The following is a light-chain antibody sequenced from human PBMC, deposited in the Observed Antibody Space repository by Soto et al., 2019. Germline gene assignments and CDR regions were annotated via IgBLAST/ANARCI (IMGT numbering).Light chain of an antibody. V-gene: IGLV2-14*01. CDR1: SSDVGGYNY. J-gene: IGLJ3*02. Sequence: QSALTQPASVSGSPGQSITISCTGSSSDVGGYNYVSWYQLHPGKAPNLMIFEVTNRPSGVSNRFSASKSDNTASLTISGLQAEDEADEYCASFTSSNTWVFGGGTKLTVL. CDR2: EVT. CDR3: ASFTSSNTWV.